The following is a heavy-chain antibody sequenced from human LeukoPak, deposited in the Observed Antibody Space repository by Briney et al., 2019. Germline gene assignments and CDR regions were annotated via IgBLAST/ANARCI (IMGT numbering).Heavy chain of an antibody. CDR3: AELGITMIGGV. CDR2: ISTSSSYI. CDR1: GFTFSSYS. V-gene: IGHV3-21*01. Sequence: AGGSLRLSCTASGFTFSSYSMNWVRQAPGKGLEWVSSISTSSSYIYYADSVKGRFTISRDNAKNSLYLQMNGLRAEDTAVYYCAELGITMIGGVWGKETTVTISS. J-gene: IGHJ6*04. D-gene: IGHD3-10*02.